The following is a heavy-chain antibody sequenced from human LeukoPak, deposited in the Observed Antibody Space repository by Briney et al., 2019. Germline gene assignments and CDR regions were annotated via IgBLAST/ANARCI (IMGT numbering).Heavy chain of an antibody. Sequence: SETLSLTCTVSGGSISSSSYYWGWIRQPPGKGLEWIGEINHSGSTNYNPSLKSRVTISVDTSKNQFSLKLSSVTAADTAVYYCARIFISGGNWFDPWGQGTLVTVSS. CDR1: GGSISSSSYY. CDR2: INHSGST. CDR3: ARIFISGGNWFDP. D-gene: IGHD3-9*01. J-gene: IGHJ5*02. V-gene: IGHV4-39*07.